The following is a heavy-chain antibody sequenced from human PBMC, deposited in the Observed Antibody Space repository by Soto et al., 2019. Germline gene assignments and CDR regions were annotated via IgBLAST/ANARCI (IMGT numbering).Heavy chain of an antibody. CDR3: VRGGSNYAS. CDR1: GFTFSDSW. J-gene: IGHJ5*02. CDR2: IKPDESEK. D-gene: IGHD4-4*01. V-gene: IGHV3-7*01. Sequence: EVQLVESVGGLVQPGVSLRLSCTASGFTFSDSWMTWVRQAPGTGLEWVARIKPDESEKKYADSVKGRFSISRDNAKPSMYLQMDSLRGEDTAVYYCVRGGSNYASWIQGTLVTVS.